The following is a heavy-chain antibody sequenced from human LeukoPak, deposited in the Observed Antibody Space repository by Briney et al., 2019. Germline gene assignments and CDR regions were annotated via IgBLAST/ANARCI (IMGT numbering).Heavy chain of an antibody. Sequence: GGSLRLSCVASGFTFSGYAMSWVRQAPGKGLEWVSGVRGSGTNTYSADPVKGRFTISRDNSKNTLYLQMNSLRAEDTAVYYCAKEIYISSLNYYYYGMDVRGQGTTVTVSS. V-gene: IGHV3-23*01. J-gene: IGHJ6*02. D-gene: IGHD6-13*01. CDR1: GFTFSGYA. CDR2: VRGSGTNT. CDR3: AKEIYISSLNYYYYGMDV.